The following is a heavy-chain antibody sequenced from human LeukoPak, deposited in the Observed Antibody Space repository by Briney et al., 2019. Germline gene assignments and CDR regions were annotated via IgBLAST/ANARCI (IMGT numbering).Heavy chain of an antibody. Sequence: ASVKVSCKASGYTFTSNYIHWVRQAPGQGLEWMGMIYPRDGSTSYAQKFQGRVTVTRDTSTSTVYMELSSLRSEDTAVYYCARDLHPLPPVGATGYWGQGTLVTVSS. J-gene: IGHJ4*02. CDR3: ARDLHPLPPVGATGY. D-gene: IGHD1-26*01. CDR2: IYPRDGST. CDR1: GYTFTSNY. V-gene: IGHV1-46*01.